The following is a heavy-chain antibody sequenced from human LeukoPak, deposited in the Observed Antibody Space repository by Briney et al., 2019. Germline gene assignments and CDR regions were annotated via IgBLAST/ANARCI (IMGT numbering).Heavy chain of an antibody. CDR3: VRDGGVSGYDLLDY. D-gene: IGHD5-12*01. J-gene: IGHJ4*02. Sequence: KGLEWVAHINQDGSEEHYMDSVKARFIISRDNAKNSLSLQMDSLRAEDTAVYYCVRDGGVSGYDLLDYWGQGTLVTVSS. V-gene: IGHV3-7*01. CDR2: INQDGSEE.